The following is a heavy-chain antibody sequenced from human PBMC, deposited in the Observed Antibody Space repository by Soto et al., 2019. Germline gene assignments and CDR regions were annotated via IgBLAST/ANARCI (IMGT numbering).Heavy chain of an antibody. CDR3: ANVSRKGSAIDFDY. CDR2: VNPNNGDT. D-gene: IGHD3-10*01. V-gene: IGHV1-8*01. Sequence: QVQLVQSGAELKKPGASVKVSCKASGYTFSNYDVNWVRQATGQGPEWIGWVNPNNGDTGYAQKFQGRVTLTTDISTTTAYMELTTLRSEDTAIYYCANVSRKGSAIDFDYWGQGTLITVSS. CDR1: GYTFSNYD. J-gene: IGHJ4*02.